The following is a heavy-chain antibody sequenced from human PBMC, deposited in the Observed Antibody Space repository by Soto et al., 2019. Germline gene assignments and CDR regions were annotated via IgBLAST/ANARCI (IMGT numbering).Heavy chain of an antibody. J-gene: IGHJ4*02. Sequence: QVQLQESGPGLVKPSQTLSLTCTVSGGSISSGGYYWSWIRQHPGKGLEWIGYIYYSGSTYYNPSLKSRVPMTVHXSKNQFSLKLSSVTAADTAVYYCARWPQLEPRFDYWGQGTLVTVSS. CDR1: GGSISSGGYY. V-gene: IGHV4-31*03. CDR3: ARWPQLEPRFDY. D-gene: IGHD1-1*01. CDR2: IYYSGST.